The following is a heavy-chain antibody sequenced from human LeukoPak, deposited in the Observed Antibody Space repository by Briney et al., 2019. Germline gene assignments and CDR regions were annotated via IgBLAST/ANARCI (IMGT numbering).Heavy chain of an antibody. J-gene: IGHJ2*01. V-gene: IGHV3-30*18. CDR2: ISVDGSNE. CDR1: GFSFSSYG. D-gene: IGHD6-13*01. CDR3: AKGRQQLVIWYFDL. Sequence: AGGSLRLSCAASGFSFSSYGMHWVRQAPGKGLEWVAVISVDGSNEYYADSVKGRFTISRDNSKNTLYLQMNSLRAEDTAVYYCAKGRQQLVIWYFDLWGRGTLVTVSS.